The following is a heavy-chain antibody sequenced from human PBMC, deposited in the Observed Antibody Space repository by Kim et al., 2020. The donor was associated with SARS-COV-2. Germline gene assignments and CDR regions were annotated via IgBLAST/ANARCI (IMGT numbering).Heavy chain of an antibody. Sequence: GGSLRLSCAASGFTFSSYSMNWVRQAPGKGLEWVSYISSSSSTIYYADSVKGRFTISRDNAKNSLYLQMNSLRAEDTAVYYCARDSRILRSPLDSSGYYGFDYWGQGTLVTVSS. CDR1: GFTFSSYS. V-gene: IGHV3-48*04. D-gene: IGHD3-22*01. CDR2: ISSSSSTI. J-gene: IGHJ4*02. CDR3: ARDSRILRSPLDSSGYYGFDY.